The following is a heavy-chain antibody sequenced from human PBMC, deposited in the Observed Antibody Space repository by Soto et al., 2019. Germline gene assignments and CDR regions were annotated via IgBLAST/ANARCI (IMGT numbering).Heavy chain of an antibody. Sequence: LRPSCAASGFTLSHYAMSWVRQAPGKGLEWVSGISGGGFDTYYADSVKGRPTTSSDSSDNTLFLKMNSLRAGDTAVYYCAKYTSGVGKPLLDCLGQGGRVTVS. J-gene: IGHJ4*02. V-gene: IGHV3-23*01. CDR2: ISGGGFDT. CDR3: AKYTSGVGKPLLDC. D-gene: IGHD3-3*01. CDR1: GFTLSHYA.